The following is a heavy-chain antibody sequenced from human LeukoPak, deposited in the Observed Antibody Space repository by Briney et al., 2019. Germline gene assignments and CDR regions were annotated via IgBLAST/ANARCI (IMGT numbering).Heavy chain of an antibody. CDR3: ARGRVRGVIGYYYCYMDV. Sequence: SETLSLTCTVSGGSISSGSYYWSWIRQPAGKGLEWIGRIYTSGSTNYNPSLKSRVTISVDTSKNQFSLKLSSVTAADTAVYYCARGRVRGVIGYYYCYMDVWGKGTTVTISS. J-gene: IGHJ6*03. V-gene: IGHV4-61*02. D-gene: IGHD3-10*01. CDR2: IYTSGST. CDR1: GGSISSGSYY.